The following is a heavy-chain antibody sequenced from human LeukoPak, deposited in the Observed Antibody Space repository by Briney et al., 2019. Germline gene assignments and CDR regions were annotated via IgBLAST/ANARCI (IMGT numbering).Heavy chain of an antibody. CDR2: ISSSGSNK. CDR3: ARGLRGYTYGLDY. D-gene: IGHD5-18*01. V-gene: IGHV3-48*03. Sequence: GGSLRLSCAASGFTFGSFEMDWVRQAPGKGLEWLSYISSSGSNKYYADSLKGRFTISRDSAKDLLYLQMNSLRAEDTAVYYCARGLRGYTYGLDYWGQGTLVAVSS. CDR1: GFTFGSFE. J-gene: IGHJ4*02.